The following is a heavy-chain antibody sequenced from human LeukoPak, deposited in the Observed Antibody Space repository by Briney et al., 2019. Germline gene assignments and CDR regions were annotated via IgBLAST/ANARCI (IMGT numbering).Heavy chain of an antibody. CDR2: IRYDGSNK. CDR1: GFTFSSYG. D-gene: IGHD2-2*01. CDR3: ARDHAYAFDI. V-gene: IGHV3-30*02. J-gene: IGHJ3*02. Sequence: GGSLRLSCAASGFTFSSYGMHWVRQAPGKGLEWVAFIRYDGSNKYYADSVKGRFTISRDNAKNSLYLQMNSLRAEDTAVYYCARDHAYAFDIWGQGTLVTVSS.